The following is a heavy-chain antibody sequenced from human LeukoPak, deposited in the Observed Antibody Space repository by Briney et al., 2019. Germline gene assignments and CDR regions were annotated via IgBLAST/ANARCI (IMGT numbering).Heavy chain of an antibody. D-gene: IGHD3-10*01. V-gene: IGHV4-59*08. CDR3: ARHLLWFGEPQPMDGLDV. J-gene: IGHJ6*02. CDR2: IYYSGST. Sequence: PSETLSLTCSVSGGPISEYYWSWIRQPPGKGLEYIGYIYYSGSTDYNPSLKSRVTISLDASKTQFSLKLNFVTAADTAVYYCARHLLWFGEPQPMDGLDVWGQGTTVTVSS. CDR1: GGPISEYY.